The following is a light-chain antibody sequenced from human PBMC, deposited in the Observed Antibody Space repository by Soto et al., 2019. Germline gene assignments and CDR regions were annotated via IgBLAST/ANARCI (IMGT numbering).Light chain of an antibody. V-gene: IGLV2-23*01. J-gene: IGLJ1*01. CDR3: CSYANSGSFA. CDR2: EGS. CDR1: NSDIGSRNL. Sequence: XSALTQPSSVSGSPVQSITISCTGTNSDIGSRNLVSWYQQHPGIAPKLIIYEGSRRPSGISHRFSGSRSGNTASLTISGLRAEDEADYYCCSYANSGSFAFGTGTKVTVL.